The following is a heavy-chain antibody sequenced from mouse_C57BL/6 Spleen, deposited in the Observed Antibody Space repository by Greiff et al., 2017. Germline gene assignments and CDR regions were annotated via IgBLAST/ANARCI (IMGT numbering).Heavy chain of an antibody. CDR1: GFSLTSYG. V-gene: IGHV2-2*01. Sequence: VQRVESGPGLVQPSQSLSITCTVSGFSLTSYGVHWVRQSPGKGLEWLGVIWSGGSTDYNAAFISRLSISKDNSKSQVFFKMNSLQADDTAIYYWARTTGYDYDVGFAYWGQGTLVTVSA. J-gene: IGHJ3*01. D-gene: IGHD2-4*01. CDR2: IWSGGST. CDR3: ARTTGYDYDVGFAY.